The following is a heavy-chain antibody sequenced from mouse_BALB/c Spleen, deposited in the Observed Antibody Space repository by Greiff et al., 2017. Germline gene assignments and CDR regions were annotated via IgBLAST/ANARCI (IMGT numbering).Heavy chain of an antibody. D-gene: IGHD2-1*01. CDR1: GFSLTSYG. V-gene: IGHV2-9*02. CDR3: ARERAIYYGNYEAMDY. Sequence: QVQLQQSGPGLVAPSQSLSITCTVSGFSLTSYGVHWVRQPPGKGLEWLGVIWAGGSTNYNSALMSRLSISKDNSKSQVFLKMNSLQTDDTAMYYCARERAIYYGNYEAMDYWGQGTSVTVSS. CDR2: IWAGGST. J-gene: IGHJ4*01.